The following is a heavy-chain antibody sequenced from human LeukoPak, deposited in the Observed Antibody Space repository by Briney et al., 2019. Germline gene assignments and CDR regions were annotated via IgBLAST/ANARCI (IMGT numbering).Heavy chain of an antibody. D-gene: IGHD6-19*01. V-gene: IGHV3-21*01. CDR3: ARAGYNSGWYEY. J-gene: IGHJ4*02. Sequence: KPGGSLRLSCAASGFTFSTYSMKWVRQAPGKGLEWVSSISRSSSYIYYADSVKGRFTISRDNAKNSLYLQMNSLRAEDTAVYYCARAGYNSGWYEYWGQGTLVTVSS. CDR1: GFTFSTYS. CDR2: ISRSSSYI.